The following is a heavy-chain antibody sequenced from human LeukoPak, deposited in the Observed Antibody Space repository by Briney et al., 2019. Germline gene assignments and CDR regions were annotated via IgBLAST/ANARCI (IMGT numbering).Heavy chain of an antibody. CDR3: ARDRCPSANCYSGFDS. J-gene: IGHJ4*02. V-gene: IGHV4-4*09. Sequence: SETLSLTCTVSGGSISSYYWTWVRQPPGKGLEWIGNIYRSGSTYYHPSLKSRLTISMDTSKNQFSLKLTSVTAADTAIYYCARDRCPSANCYSGFDSWGQGSLVTVSS. CDR1: GGSISSYY. D-gene: IGHD2-21*02. CDR2: IYRSGST.